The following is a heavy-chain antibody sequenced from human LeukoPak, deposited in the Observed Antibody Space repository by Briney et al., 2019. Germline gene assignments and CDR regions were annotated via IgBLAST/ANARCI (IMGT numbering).Heavy chain of an antibody. CDR1: GGSFSGYY. J-gene: IGHJ4*02. CDR3: ARLMSIAAAGNLGY. Sequence: PSETLSLTCAVYGGSFSGYYWSWIRQPPGKGLAWIGEINHSGSTNYNPSLKSRVTISVDTSKNQFSLKLSPVTAADTAVYYCARLMSIAAAGNLGYWGQGTLVTVSS. V-gene: IGHV4-34*01. D-gene: IGHD6-13*01. CDR2: INHSGST.